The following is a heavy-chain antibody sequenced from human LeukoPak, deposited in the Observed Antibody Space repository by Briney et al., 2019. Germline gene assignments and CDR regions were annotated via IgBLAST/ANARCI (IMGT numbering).Heavy chain of an antibody. D-gene: IGHD3-3*01. CDR1: GGSLSRGSYY. Sequence: SQTLSLTCTVSGGSLSRGSYYWSWIRQPAGKGLEWIGRIYTSGSTNYTPSPKSRVTISVDTSKNQFSLKLSSVTAADTAVYYCARSTIWSGYYTGPQGLDYWGQGTLVTVSS. J-gene: IGHJ4*02. CDR2: IYTSGST. CDR3: ARSTIWSGYYTGPQGLDY. V-gene: IGHV4-61*02.